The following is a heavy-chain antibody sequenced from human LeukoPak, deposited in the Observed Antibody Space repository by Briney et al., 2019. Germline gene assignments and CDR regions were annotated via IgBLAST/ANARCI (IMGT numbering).Heavy chain of an antibody. V-gene: IGHV3-7*01. CDR3: AREVSSGALRYYMDV. Sequence: PGGSLRLSCAASGFTSSSYWMSWVRQAPGKGLEWVANIKQDGSEKFYVDSVKGRFTISRDNAKNSLYLEMNSLRGEDTAVYYCAREVSSGALRYYMDVWGKGTTVTVSS. CDR1: GFTSSSYW. D-gene: IGHD6-19*01. J-gene: IGHJ6*03. CDR2: IKQDGSEK.